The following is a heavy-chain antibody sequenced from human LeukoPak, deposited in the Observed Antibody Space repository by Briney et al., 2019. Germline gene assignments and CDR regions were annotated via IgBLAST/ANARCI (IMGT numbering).Heavy chain of an antibody. V-gene: IGHV3-7*03. CDR1: VFTFNSYW. CDR2: IKRDGSEK. CDR3: ARLGPASSGWPESFDY. J-gene: IGHJ4*02. Sequence: GGSLRLSCAASVFTFNSYWMKWVRQAQGKGLEWVANIKRDGSEKYYVDSVKGRFTISRDNAKNSLDLQMNSLRVEDTAVYYCARLGPASSGWPESFDYWGQGTLVTVSS. D-gene: IGHD6-19*01.